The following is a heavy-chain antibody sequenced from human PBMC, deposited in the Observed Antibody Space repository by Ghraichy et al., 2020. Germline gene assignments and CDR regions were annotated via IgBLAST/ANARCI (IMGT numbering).Heavy chain of an antibody. V-gene: IGHV3-23*01. J-gene: IGHJ6*02. D-gene: IGHD3-3*01. Sequence: VGSLRLSCAASGFTFSSYAMSWVRQAPGKGLEWVSAISGSGGSTYYADSVKGRFTISRDNSKNTLYLQMNSLRAEDTAVYYCAKRLSRTYYDFWSGPPGSYYGMDVWGQGTTVTVSS. CDR2: ISGSGGST. CDR1: GFTFSSYA. CDR3: AKRLSRTYYDFWSGPPGSYYGMDV.